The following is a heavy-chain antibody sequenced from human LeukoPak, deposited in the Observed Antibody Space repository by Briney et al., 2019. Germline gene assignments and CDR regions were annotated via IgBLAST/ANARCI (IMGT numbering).Heavy chain of an antibody. CDR1: GFTFSSYA. V-gene: IGHV3-30-3*01. CDR2: ISYDGSNK. CDR3: ARYCSSTSCYGAFDI. J-gene: IGHJ3*02. D-gene: IGHD2-2*01. Sequence: GGPLRLSCAASGFTFSSYAMHWVRQAPGKGLEGVAVISYDGSNKYYADSVRGRFTISRDNCKNTLYLKMNSLRAEDTAVYYCARYCSSTSCYGAFDIWGQGTMVTVSS.